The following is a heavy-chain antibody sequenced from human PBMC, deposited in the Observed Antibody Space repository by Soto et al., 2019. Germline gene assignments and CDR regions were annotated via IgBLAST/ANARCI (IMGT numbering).Heavy chain of an antibody. V-gene: IGHV4-4*02. Sequence: QVQLQESGPGLVKPSGTLSLTCAVSSGSISSSNWWSWVRQPPGKGLEWIGEIYHSGSTNYNPSLKSRVSISVDKSKNQLSLKLSSVTAADTAVYYCARTYDYIWGSYRFEGAFDIWGQGTMVTVSS. D-gene: IGHD3-16*02. CDR1: SGSISSSNW. CDR2: IYHSGST. J-gene: IGHJ3*02. CDR3: ARTYDYIWGSYRFEGAFDI.